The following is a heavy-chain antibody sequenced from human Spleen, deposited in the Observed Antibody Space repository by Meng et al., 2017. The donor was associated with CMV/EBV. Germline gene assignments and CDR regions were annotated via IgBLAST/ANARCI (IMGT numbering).Heavy chain of an antibody. V-gene: IGHV1-18*01. CDR2: ISTYSGDA. J-gene: IGHJ4*02. CDR3: ARDHVVRGVYSAY. Sequence: ASVKVSCKASGYRFSDYGISWVRQAPGQRPEWLGWISTYSGDAKYAERFQGRASMTTDTSTSTAYMEPRSLTSDDTAMYYCARDHVVRGVYSAYWGQGTPVTVSS. D-gene: IGHD3-10*01. CDR1: GYRFSDYG.